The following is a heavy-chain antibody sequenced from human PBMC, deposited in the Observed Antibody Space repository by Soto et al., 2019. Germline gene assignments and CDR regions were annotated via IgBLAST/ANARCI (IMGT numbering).Heavy chain of an antibody. CDR2: IFYSGST. V-gene: IGHV4-59*01. CDR1: GGSISNYY. Sequence: SETLSLTCTVSGGSISNYYWSWIRQPPGKGLEWIGCIFYSGSTNYSPSLRSRVTISVDTSKNQFSLELSSVTAADTAVYYCARDGKVSGSATHWFDPWGQGTLVTVSS. J-gene: IGHJ5*02. D-gene: IGHD1-26*01. CDR3: ARDGKVSGSATHWFDP.